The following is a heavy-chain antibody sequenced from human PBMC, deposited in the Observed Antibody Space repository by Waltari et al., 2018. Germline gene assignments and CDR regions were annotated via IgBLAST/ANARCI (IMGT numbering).Heavy chain of an antibody. V-gene: IGHV4-39*07. Sequence: QLQLQESGPGLVKPSETLSLTCTVSGGSISSSSYYWGWIRQPPGKGLEWIGSIYYSGSTYYNPSLKSRVTISVDTSKNQFSLKLSSVTAADTAVYYCARDYLMYDFWSGYYNGYFDYWGQGTLVTVSS. CDR3: ARDYLMYDFWSGYYNGYFDY. CDR2: IYYSGST. CDR1: GGSISSSSYY. D-gene: IGHD3-3*01. J-gene: IGHJ4*02.